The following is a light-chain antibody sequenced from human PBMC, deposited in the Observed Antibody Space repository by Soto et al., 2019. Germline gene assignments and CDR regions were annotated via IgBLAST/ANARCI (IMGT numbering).Light chain of an antibody. CDR1: QGLVYSDGNTY. J-gene: IGKJ5*01. CDR3: MPGTHRPTT. Sequence: DVVLTQSPLSLSVTLGQPASISCRSSQGLVYSDGNTYLNWFHQRPGQSPRRLLYTVSNRDSGVPDRFSASGSSTDFALKISRVEAEDVGVYYCMPGTHRPTTFGQGTRLEIK. CDR2: TVS. V-gene: IGKV2-30*01.